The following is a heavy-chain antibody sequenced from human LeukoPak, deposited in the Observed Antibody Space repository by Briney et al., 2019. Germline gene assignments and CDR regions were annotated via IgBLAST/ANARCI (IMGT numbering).Heavy chain of an antibody. CDR3: ARSGVDIVANDWFDP. D-gene: IGHD5-12*01. Sequence: PSETLSLTCTVSGGSISSGGYYWSWIRQPPGKGLEWIGYIYHSGSTYYNPSLKSRVTISVDRSKNQFSLKLSSVTAADTAVYYCARSGVDIVANDWFDPWGQGTLVTVSS. J-gene: IGHJ5*02. V-gene: IGHV4-30-2*01. CDR1: GGSISSGGYY. CDR2: IYHSGST.